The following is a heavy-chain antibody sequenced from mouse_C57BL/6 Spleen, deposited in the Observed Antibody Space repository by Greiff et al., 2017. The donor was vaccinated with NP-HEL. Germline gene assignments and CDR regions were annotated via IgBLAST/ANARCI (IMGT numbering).Heavy chain of an antibody. CDR3: ARWENYYGSRGYFDD. V-gene: IGHV1-80*01. CDR2: IYPGDGDT. CDR1: GYAFGSYW. Sequence: QVQLQQSGAELVKPGASVKISCKASGYAFGSYWMNWVKQRPGKGLEWIGQIYPGDGDTNYNGKFKGKATLTADKSSSTAYMQLSSLTSEDSAVYFCARWENYYGSRGYFDDWGTGTTVTVSS. J-gene: IGHJ1*03. D-gene: IGHD1-1*01.